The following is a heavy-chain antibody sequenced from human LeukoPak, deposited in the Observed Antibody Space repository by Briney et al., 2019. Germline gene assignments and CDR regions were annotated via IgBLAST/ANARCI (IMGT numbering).Heavy chain of an antibody. D-gene: IGHD6-19*01. Sequence: PSETLSLTCTVSGGSISSHFWSWIRQPPGKGLEWIGYIFYSGTTKYNPSLRSRVTISADTSKNQFSLKLSSVTAADTAVYYCAGYSGWDFDYWGQGTLVTVSS. J-gene: IGHJ4*02. CDR2: IFYSGTT. V-gene: IGHV4-59*08. CDR1: GGSISSHF. CDR3: AGYSGWDFDY.